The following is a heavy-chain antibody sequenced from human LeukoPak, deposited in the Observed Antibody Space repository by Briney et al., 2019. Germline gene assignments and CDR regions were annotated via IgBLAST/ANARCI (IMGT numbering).Heavy chain of an antibody. D-gene: IGHD2-2*01. V-gene: IGHV3-48*03. J-gene: IGHJ3*02. CDR3: ARDLDCTGTSCYGLRAVFDI. Sequence: PGGSLRLSCGASGFTFSSYEMNWVRQAPGKGLEWVSYISNSGSTTYYADSVKGRFTISRDNAKNSLYLQMNSLRVEDTALYYCARDLDCTGTSCYGLRAVFDIWGQGTLVTVSS. CDR2: ISNSGSTT. CDR1: GFTFSSYE.